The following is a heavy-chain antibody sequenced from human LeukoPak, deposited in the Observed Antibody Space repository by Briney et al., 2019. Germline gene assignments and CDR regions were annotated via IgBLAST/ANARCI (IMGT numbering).Heavy chain of an antibody. CDR2: INPNSGGT. J-gene: IGHJ3*02. Sequence: ASLKVSCKASGYTFTGYYMHWVRQAPGQGLEWMGWINPNSGGTNYAQKFQGRVTMTRDTSINTAYMELNRLRSDDTAGYYCGSVPCIGPGCYGEVFDIWGQGTMVTVSS. CDR3: GSVPCIGPGCYGEVFDI. D-gene: IGHD1-26*01. CDR1: GYTFTGYY. V-gene: IGHV1-2*02.